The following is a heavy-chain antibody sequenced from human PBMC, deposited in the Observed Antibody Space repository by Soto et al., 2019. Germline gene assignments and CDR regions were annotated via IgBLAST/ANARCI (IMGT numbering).Heavy chain of an antibody. CDR1: GFTFSSYS. CDR2: ISSSSSTI. D-gene: IGHD4-17*01. V-gene: IGHV3-48*02. Sequence: EVQLVESGGGLVQPRGSLRLSCAASGFTFSSYSMNWVRQAPGKGLEWVSYISSSSSTIYYADSVKGRFTISRDNAKNSLYLQMNSLRDEDTAVYYCARDRDDYGDYPTFDYWGQGTLVTVSS. J-gene: IGHJ4*02. CDR3: ARDRDDYGDYPTFDY.